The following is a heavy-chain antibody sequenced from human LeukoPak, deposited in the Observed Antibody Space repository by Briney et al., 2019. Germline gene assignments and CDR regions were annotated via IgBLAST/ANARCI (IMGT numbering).Heavy chain of an antibody. D-gene: IGHD2-21*02. J-gene: IGHJ4*02. CDR1: GYTFTSYG. V-gene: IGHV1-18*01. Sequence: ASVKVSCKASGYTFTSYGISWVRQAPGQGLEWMGWISAYNGNTNYAQKLQGRVTMTTDTSTSTAYMELRSLRSDDTAVYYCATDLAYCGGDCYPSFNYWGQGTLVTVSS. CDR3: ATDLAYCGGDCYPSFNY. CDR2: ISAYNGNT.